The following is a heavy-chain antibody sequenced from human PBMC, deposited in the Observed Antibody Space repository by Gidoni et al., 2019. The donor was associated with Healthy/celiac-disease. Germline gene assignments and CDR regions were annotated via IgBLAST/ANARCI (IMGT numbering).Heavy chain of an antibody. V-gene: IGHV3-53*01. CDR1: GFTVSSNY. D-gene: IGHD1-26*01. Sequence: EVQLVESGGGLIQPGGSLRLSCAASGFTVSSNYMSWVRQAPGKGLEWVSVIYSGGSTYYADSVKGRCTISRDNSKNTLYLQMNSLRAEDTAVYYCARAERRWELLVYWGQGTLVTVSS. CDR2: IYSGGST. J-gene: IGHJ4*02. CDR3: ARAERRWELLVY.